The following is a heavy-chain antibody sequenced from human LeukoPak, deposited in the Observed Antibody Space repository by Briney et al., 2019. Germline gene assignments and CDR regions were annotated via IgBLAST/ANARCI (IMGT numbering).Heavy chain of an antibody. CDR1: GFTFNTYS. Sequence: GGSLRLSCAASGFTFNTYSMNWVRQAPGKGLEWVSFISSSSYTIHYADSVKGRFTISRDNGKNSLYLQMNSLRDEDTAIYYCAGGHAAAIDYWGQGTLVTVSS. CDR2: ISSSSYTI. J-gene: IGHJ4*02. CDR3: AGGHAAAIDY. D-gene: IGHD2-2*01. V-gene: IGHV3-48*02.